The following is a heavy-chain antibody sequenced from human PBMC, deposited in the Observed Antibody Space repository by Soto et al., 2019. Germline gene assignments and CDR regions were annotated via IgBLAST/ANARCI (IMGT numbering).Heavy chain of an antibody. V-gene: IGHV1-46*01. CDR3: AREGARDYYDSSGSYDY. CDR2: INPSGGST. D-gene: IGHD3-22*01. Sequence: GASVKVSCKASGYTFTSYYMHWVRQAPGQGLEWMGIINPSGGSTSYAQKFQGRVTMTRDTSTSTVYMELSSLGSEDTAVYYCAREGARDYYDSSGSYDYWGQGTLVTVSS. J-gene: IGHJ4*02. CDR1: GYTFTSYY.